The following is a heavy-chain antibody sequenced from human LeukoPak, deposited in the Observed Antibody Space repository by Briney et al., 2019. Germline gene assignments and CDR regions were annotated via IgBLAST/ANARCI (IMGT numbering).Heavy chain of an antibody. Sequence: PGGSLRLSCAASGFPFSSYAMSWVRQAPGEGLEWVSAISGSGGSTYYGDSVKGRFTISRDNSKNTLHLQMNSLRAEDTAVYYCAKGPHDYDSSGYFSDYWGQGTLVTVSS. J-gene: IGHJ4*02. CDR3: AKGPHDYDSSGYFSDY. V-gene: IGHV3-23*01. D-gene: IGHD3-22*01. CDR2: ISGSGGST. CDR1: GFPFSSYA.